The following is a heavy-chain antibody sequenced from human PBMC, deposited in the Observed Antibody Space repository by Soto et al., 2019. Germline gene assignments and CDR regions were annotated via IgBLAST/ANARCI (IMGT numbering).Heavy chain of an antibody. D-gene: IGHD2-2*01. J-gene: IGHJ4*02. V-gene: IGHV3-23*01. CDR3: VRDCGSSSCSVWRH. Sequence: EVQLLESGGDLAQPGGSLRLSCAASGFSLSDYAMTWVRQAPGKGLEWVPGISGSGDKTSYADSVKGRFIISRDTSKNTVYLQMNSLKVEDTALYYCVRDCGSSSCSVWRHWGQGTLVTVSS. CDR1: GFSLSDYA. CDR2: ISGSGDKT.